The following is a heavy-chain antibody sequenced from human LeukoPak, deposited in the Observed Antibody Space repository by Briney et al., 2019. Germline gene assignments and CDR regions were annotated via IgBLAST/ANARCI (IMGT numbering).Heavy chain of an antibody. CDR3: ARGGYSGSPVDY. CDR1: GGSFSGYY. CDR2: INHSGST. J-gene: IGHJ4*02. D-gene: IGHD6-6*01. Sequence: SETLSLTCAVYGGSFSGYYWSWIRQPPGKGLEWIGEINHSGSTNYNPSLKSRVTISVDTSKNQFSLKLSSVTAADTAVYYCARGGYSGSPVDYWGQGTLVTVSS. V-gene: IGHV4-34*01.